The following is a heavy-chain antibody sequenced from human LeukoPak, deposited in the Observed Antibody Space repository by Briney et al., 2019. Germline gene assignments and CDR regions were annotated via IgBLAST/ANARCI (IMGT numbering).Heavy chain of an antibody. Sequence: GSLRLSCAASGFIFNNYWMYWVRQAPGKELEWVATIKHDGSEEHYVDSVRGRFTISRDNAKNSLYLQMNSLRAEDTAVYYCATPLDYYDRSDSHQGGDWGQGTLVTVSS. CDR1: GFIFNNYW. V-gene: IGHV3-7*03. CDR3: ATPLDYYDRSDSHQGGD. D-gene: IGHD3-22*01. CDR2: IKHDGSEE. J-gene: IGHJ4*02.